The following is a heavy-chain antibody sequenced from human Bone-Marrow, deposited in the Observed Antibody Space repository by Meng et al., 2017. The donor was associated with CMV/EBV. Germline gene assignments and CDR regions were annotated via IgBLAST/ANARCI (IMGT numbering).Heavy chain of an antibody. D-gene: IGHD3-3*01. Sequence: ETLSLTCAVYGGSFSGYYWSWIRQPPGKGLEWIGEINHSGNTNYNPSLKSRVTISVDTSKNQFSLKLSSVTAADTAVYYCARGGALEWLLAHYYYGMDVWGQGTTVTVSS. J-gene: IGHJ6*02. CDR2: INHSGNT. CDR1: GGSFSGYY. V-gene: IGHV4-34*01. CDR3: ARGGALEWLLAHYYYGMDV.